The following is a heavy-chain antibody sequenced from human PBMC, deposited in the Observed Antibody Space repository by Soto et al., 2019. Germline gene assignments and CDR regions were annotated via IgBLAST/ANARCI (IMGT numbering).Heavy chain of an antibody. J-gene: IGHJ4*02. Sequence: QVQLQESGPGLVKPSQTLSLTCTVSGGSISSGDYYWSWIRQPPGKGLEWIGYIYYSGSTYYNPSLKSRVTISVDTSKNQFSLKLSSVTAAXXXXXXXXXXXXXXXXXXXYHYWGQGTLVTVSS. CDR3: XXXXXXXXXXXXYHY. CDR1: GGSISSGDYY. V-gene: IGHV4-30-4*01. D-gene: IGHD3-10*01. CDR2: IYYSGST.